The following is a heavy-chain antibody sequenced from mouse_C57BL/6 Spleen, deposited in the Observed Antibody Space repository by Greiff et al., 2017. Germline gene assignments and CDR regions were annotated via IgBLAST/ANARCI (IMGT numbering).Heavy chain of an antibody. J-gene: IGHJ3*01. V-gene: IGHV1-50*01. CDR2: IDPSDSYT. CDR3: ARWEAQATWGY. CDR1: GYTFTSYW. D-gene: IGHD3-2*02. Sequence: QVQLQQPGAELVKPGASVKLSCKASGYTFTSYWMQWVKQRPGQGLEWIGEIDPSDSYTNYNQKFKGKATLTVDTSSSTAYMQVSSLTSEDSAVYYCARWEAQATWGYWGQGTLVTVSA.